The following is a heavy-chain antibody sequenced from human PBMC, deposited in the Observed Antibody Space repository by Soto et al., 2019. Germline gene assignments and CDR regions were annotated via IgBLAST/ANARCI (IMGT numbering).Heavy chain of an antibody. CDR3: ARGGVGSGYYYAFLC. Sequence: PSETLSLTCPVSGGSISSGVYYWSWIRHHPGKGLEWIGYIYYSGSTYYNPSLKSRVTISVDTSKNQFSLKLSSVTAADTAVYYCARGGVGSGYYYAFLCWGPGTRPAVSS. CDR1: GGSISSGVYY. V-gene: IGHV4-31*03. J-gene: IGHJ4*02. CDR2: IYYSGST. D-gene: IGHD3-22*01.